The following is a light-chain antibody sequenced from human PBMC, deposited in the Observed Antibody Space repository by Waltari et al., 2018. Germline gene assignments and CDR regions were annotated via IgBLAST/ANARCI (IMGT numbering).Light chain of an antibody. Sequence: QSALTQPASVSGSPGQSITISCIGTSSDIGGYNYVSWSQQHPGKAPKVMIYDVTKRPSGFSNRFSGSKSGSTASLTISGLQAEDEADYYCSSYTSSNTWVFGGGTKLTVL. CDR2: DVT. CDR1: SSDIGGYNY. J-gene: IGLJ3*02. V-gene: IGLV2-14*01. CDR3: SSYTSSNTWV.